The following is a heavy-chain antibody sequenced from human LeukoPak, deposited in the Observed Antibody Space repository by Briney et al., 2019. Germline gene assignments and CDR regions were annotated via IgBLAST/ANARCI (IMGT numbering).Heavy chain of an antibody. CDR3: AKTGGLWDSSGYLDY. J-gene: IGHJ4*02. D-gene: IGHD3-22*01. Sequence: GGSLRLSCAASGFTFSSYEMNWVRQAPGKGLEWVSYISSSGSTIYYADSVKGRFTISRDNAKNSLYLQMNSLRAEDTAVYYCAKTGGLWDSSGYLDYWGQGTLVTVSS. CDR2: ISSSGSTI. CDR1: GFTFSSYE. V-gene: IGHV3-48*03.